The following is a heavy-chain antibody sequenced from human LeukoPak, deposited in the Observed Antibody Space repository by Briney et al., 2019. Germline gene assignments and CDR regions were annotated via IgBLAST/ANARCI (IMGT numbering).Heavy chain of an antibody. V-gene: IGHV4-34*01. D-gene: IGHD3-3*01. CDR1: GGSFSGYY. CDR3: ARGVADFWSGYRASYFHY. J-gene: IGHJ4*02. CDR2: INHSGST. Sequence: SETLSLTCAVYGGSFSGYYWSWIRQPPGKGLGWIGEINHSGSTNYNPSLKSRVTISVDTSKNQFSLKLSSVTAADTAVYYCARGVADFWSGYRASYFHYWGQGTLVTVSS.